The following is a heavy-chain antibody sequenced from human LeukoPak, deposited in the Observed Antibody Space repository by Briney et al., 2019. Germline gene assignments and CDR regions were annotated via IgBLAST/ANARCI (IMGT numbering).Heavy chain of an antibody. CDR2: ISSSSSYI. V-gene: IGHV3-21*01. D-gene: IGHD3-22*01. CDR3: ARDRGGYFPGDASDI. J-gene: IGHJ3*02. Sequence: GGSLRLSCAASGFTFSSYSMNWVRQAPGKGLEWVSSISSSSSYIYYADSVKGRFTISRDNAKNSLYLQMNSLRAEDTAVYYCARDRGGYFPGDASDIWGQGTMVTVSS. CDR1: GFTFSSYS.